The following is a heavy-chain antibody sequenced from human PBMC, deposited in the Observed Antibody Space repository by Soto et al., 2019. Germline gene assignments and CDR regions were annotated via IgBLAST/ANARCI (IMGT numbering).Heavy chain of an antibody. CDR2: INHSGST. Sequence: QVQLQQWGAGLLKPSETLSLTCAVYGGSFRDYYWSWIRQSPGKGLEWIGEINHSGSTNYNPSLKSRVIISVDTSKNQFSLKLSSVTAADTAVYYCARGDYGGNSDDYWGRGTLVTVSS. CDR3: ARGDYGGNSDDY. D-gene: IGHD4-17*01. J-gene: IGHJ4*02. V-gene: IGHV4-34*01. CDR1: GGSFRDYY.